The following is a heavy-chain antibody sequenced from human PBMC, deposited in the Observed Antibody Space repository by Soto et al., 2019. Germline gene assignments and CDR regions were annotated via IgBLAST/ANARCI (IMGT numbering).Heavy chain of an antibody. V-gene: IGHV1-2*02. J-gene: IGHJ6*02. CDR1: GYTFTGYY. D-gene: IGHD4-4*01. CDR2: INPNSGGT. CDR3: ARGPTVTYLNYYYYYGMDV. Sequence: QVQLVQSGADVKKPGASVKVSCKASGYTFTGYYMHWVRQAPGQGLEWMGWINPNSGGTNYAQKFQGRVTMTRDTSISTAYMELSRLRSDDTAVYYCARGPTVTYLNYYYYYGMDVWGQGTTVTVSS.